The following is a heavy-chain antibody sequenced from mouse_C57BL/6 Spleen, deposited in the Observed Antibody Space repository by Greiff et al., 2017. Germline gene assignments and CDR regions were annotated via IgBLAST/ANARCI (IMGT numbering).Heavy chain of an antibody. D-gene: IGHD2-5*01. CDR3: ASYYSNYPFAY. CDR1: GYTFTSYW. V-gene: IGHV1-64*01. CDR2: IHPNSGST. J-gene: IGHJ3*01. Sequence: VQLQQPGAELVKPGASVKLSCKASGYTFTSYWMHWVKQRPGQGLEWIGMIHPNSGSTNYNEKFKSKATLTVDKSSSTAYMQLSSLTSEDAAVYYCASYYSNYPFAYWGQGTLVTVSA.